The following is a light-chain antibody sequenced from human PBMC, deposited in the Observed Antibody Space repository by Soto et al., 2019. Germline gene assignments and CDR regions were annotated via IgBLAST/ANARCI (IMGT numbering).Light chain of an antibody. Sequence: QSVLTQPPSVSGAPGQRVTISCTGSASNLGAKYAVHWYQHLPGTAPKLLIYDNIHRPSGVPDRFSGSKSDTSASLAITGLQAEDEADYYCQSYDNSLTAWVFGGGTKVTVL. J-gene: IGLJ3*02. CDR2: DNI. V-gene: IGLV1-40*01. CDR3: QSYDNSLTAWV. CDR1: ASNLGAKYA.